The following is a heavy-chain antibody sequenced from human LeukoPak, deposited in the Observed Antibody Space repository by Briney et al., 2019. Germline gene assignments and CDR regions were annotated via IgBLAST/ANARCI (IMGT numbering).Heavy chain of an antibody. Sequence: GRSLRLSCAASGFTFDDYAMHWVRQAPGKGLERVSGISWNSGSIGYADSVKGRFTIYRDNAKNSLYLQMNSLRAEDMALYYCAIDSGLDGSGFLGYWGQGTQVTVSS. CDR3: AIDSGLDGSGFLGY. D-gene: IGHD3-10*01. V-gene: IGHV3-9*03. CDR2: ISWNSGSI. CDR1: GFTFDDYA. J-gene: IGHJ4*02.